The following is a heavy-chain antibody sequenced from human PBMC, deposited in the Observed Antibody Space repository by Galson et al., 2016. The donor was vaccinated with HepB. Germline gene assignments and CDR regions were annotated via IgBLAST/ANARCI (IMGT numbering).Heavy chain of an antibody. V-gene: IGHV3-21*04. CDR2: IDSRTPTT. J-gene: IGHJ3*02. CDR3: AKANYNSGAFDI. CDR1: GFMFSSYG. Sequence: SLRLSCAASGFMFSSYGMNWVRQAPGKGLEWVATIDSRTPTTHYADSVRGRFTISRDNAQNSLSLQMNSLRPEDTALYYCAKANYNSGAFDIWGQGTMVRVSS. D-gene: IGHD5-24*01.